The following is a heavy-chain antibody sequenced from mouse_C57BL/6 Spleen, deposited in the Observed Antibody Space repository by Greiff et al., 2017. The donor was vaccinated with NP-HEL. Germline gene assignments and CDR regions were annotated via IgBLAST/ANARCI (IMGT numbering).Heavy chain of an antibody. CDR3: ARSEGDYDPFAY. CDR1: GYTFTSYW. Sequence: QVQLQQPGTDLVKPGASVKLSCKASGYTFTSYWMHWVKQRPGQGLEWIGNINPSNGGTNYNEKFKSKATLTVDKSSSTAYMQLSSLTSEDSAVYYWARSEGDYDPFAYWGQGTLVTVSA. J-gene: IGHJ3*01. CDR2: INPSNGGT. V-gene: IGHV1-53*01. D-gene: IGHD2-3*01.